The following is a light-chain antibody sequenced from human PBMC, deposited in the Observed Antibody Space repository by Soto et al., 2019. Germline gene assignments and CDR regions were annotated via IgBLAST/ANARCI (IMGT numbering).Light chain of an antibody. J-gene: IGLJ1*01. CDR3: TSWTSTSTYV. CDR1: SSDVGGYNY. Sequence: QSALTQDASVSGSPGQSITISCTGTSSDVGGYNYVSWYQQHPGKAPKLMIYDVFTRPSGISNRFSGPKSGNTASLTISALQAEDEADYYCTSWTSTSTYVFGSGTKVTVL. V-gene: IGLV2-14*01. CDR2: DVF.